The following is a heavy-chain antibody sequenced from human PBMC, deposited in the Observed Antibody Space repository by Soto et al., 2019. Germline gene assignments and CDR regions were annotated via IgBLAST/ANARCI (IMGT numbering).Heavy chain of an antibody. CDR2: ISYDGSNK. V-gene: IGHV3-30*18. CDR3: AKAIAAAGKRGEVYFDY. D-gene: IGHD6-13*01. J-gene: IGHJ4*02. CDR1: GFTFSSYG. Sequence: QVQLVESGGGVVQPGRSLRLSCAASGFTFSSYGMHWVRQAPGNGLEWVAVISYDGSNKYYADSVKGRFTISRDNSKNTLYLQMNSLRAEDTAVYYCAKAIAAAGKRGEVYFDYWGQGTLVTVSS.